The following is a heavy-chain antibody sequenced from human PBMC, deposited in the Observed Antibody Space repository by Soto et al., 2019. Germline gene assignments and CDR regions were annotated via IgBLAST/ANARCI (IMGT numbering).Heavy chain of an antibody. Sequence: AASVKVSCKASGGTFSSYAISWVRQAPGQGLEWMGGIIPIFGTANYAQKFQGRVTITADESTSTAYMELSSLRSEDTAVYYCAGKSYYYDSSGYYYLSHFDYWGQGTLVTVSS. CDR2: IIPIFGTA. J-gene: IGHJ4*02. CDR3: AGKSYYYDSSGYYYLSHFDY. D-gene: IGHD3-22*01. V-gene: IGHV1-69*13. CDR1: GGTFSSYA.